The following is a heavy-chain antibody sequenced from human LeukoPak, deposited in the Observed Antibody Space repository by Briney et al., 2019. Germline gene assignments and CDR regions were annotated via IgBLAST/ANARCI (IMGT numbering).Heavy chain of an antibody. CDR1: GFTFSSYS. Sequence: GGSLRLSCAASGFTFSSYSMNWVRQAPGKGLEWVSSISSSSSYIYYADSVKGRFTISRDNAKNSLYLQMNSLRAEDTAVYYCARLYNWNDADGYAFDIWGQGTMVTVSS. V-gene: IGHV3-21*04. CDR3: ARLYNWNDADGYAFDI. CDR2: ISSSSSYI. J-gene: IGHJ3*02. D-gene: IGHD1-20*01.